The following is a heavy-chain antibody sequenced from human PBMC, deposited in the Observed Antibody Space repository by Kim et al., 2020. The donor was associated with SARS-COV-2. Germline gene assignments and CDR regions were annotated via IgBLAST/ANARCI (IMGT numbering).Heavy chain of an antibody. CDR3: ARRGSGHGLDV. D-gene: IGHD3-10*01. V-gene: IGHV1-3*01. Sequence: YSQKFQGRLTLTRDTSASTADMERSGLRPEDTAVYYCARRGSGHGLDVWGQGTTVTVSS. J-gene: IGHJ6*02.